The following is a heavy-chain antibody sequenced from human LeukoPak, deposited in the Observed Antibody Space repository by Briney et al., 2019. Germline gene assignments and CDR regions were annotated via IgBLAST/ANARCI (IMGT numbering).Heavy chain of an antibody. CDR3: ARVGQFNPSPRLDY. CDR2: IYSSGST. Sequence: SETLSLTCTVSGGSISSSSYYWGWIRQPPGKGLEWIGSIYSSGSTYYNPSLKSRVTISVDTSKNQFSLKLSSVTAADTAVYYCARVGQFNPSPRLDYWGQGTLVTVSS. D-gene: IGHD1-26*01. V-gene: IGHV4-39*01. CDR1: GGSISSSSYY. J-gene: IGHJ4*02.